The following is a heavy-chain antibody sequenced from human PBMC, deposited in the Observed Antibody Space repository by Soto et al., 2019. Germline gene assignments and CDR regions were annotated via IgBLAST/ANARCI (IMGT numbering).Heavy chain of an antibody. D-gene: IGHD6-25*01. CDR2: IKEDGSEE. CDR3: ARDLGYQTLDH. V-gene: IGHV3-7*01. CDR1: GLTFSRSW. J-gene: IGHJ4*02. Sequence: ESGGGLVQPGGSLGLSCAASGLTFSRSWMSWARQAPGKGLQWVANIKEDGSEEYYLDSVKGRFTISRDNAKNSLYLQMNSLTAEDTAVYYCARDLGYQTLDHWGQGTLVTVSS.